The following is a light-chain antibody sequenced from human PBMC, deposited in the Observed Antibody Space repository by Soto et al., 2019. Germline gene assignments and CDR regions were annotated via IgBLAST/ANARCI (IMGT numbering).Light chain of an antibody. V-gene: IGKV3-20*01. Sequence: EILMTQSPATLSVSPGDRATLSCMASQSVSNNLAWYQQRPGQAPRLLIYGASSRATGIPDRFSGSGSGTDFTLTIRRLEPEDFAVYYCQQYGNAPITFGQGTRLEIK. CDR1: QSVSNN. CDR3: QQYGNAPIT. J-gene: IGKJ5*01. CDR2: GAS.